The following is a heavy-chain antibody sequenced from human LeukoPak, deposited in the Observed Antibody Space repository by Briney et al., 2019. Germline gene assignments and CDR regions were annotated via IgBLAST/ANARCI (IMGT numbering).Heavy chain of an antibody. CDR3: ARDSRQQWLVNYYMDV. J-gene: IGHJ6*03. D-gene: IGHD6-19*01. V-gene: IGHV3-74*01. CDR2: INTDGSST. Sequence: PGGSLRLSCAASGFTFSSYWMHWVRQAPGKGLVWVSRINTDGSSTSYADSVKGRFTISRDNAKNTLYLQMNSLGAEDTAVYYCARDSRQQWLVNYYMDVWGKGTTVTVSS. CDR1: GFTFSSYW.